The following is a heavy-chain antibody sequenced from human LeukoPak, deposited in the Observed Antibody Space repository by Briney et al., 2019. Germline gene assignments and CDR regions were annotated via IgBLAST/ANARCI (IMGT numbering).Heavy chain of an antibody. CDR1: GYTFTNYW. J-gene: IGHJ4*02. CDR3: ARRGYSGFLDSFFDY. CDR2: IYPGDSDT. D-gene: IGHD5-12*01. V-gene: IGHV5-51*01. Sequence: GESLKISCKGSGYTFTNYWIGWVRQMPGKGLEFMGIIYPGDSDTRYSPSFQGQVTISVDKSINTAYLQWSSLRASDTAMYYCARRGYSGFLDSFFDYWGQGTVVTASS.